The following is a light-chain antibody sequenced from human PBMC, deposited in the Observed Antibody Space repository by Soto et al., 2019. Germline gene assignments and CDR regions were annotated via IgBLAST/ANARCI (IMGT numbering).Light chain of an antibody. J-gene: IGKJ4*01. CDR3: QQYSNWPLT. V-gene: IGKV3-15*01. CDR2: GAS. CDR1: QSVSSSY. Sequence: EIVLTQSPATLSLSPGERATLSCRASQSVSSSYLAWYQQKPGQAPRLLIFGASTRAAGIPARFSGSGSGTEFTLTISSLQSEDFAVYYCQQYSNWPLTFGGGTKVEIK.